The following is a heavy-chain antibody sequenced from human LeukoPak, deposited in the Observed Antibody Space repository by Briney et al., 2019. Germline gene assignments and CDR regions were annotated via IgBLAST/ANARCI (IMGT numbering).Heavy chain of an antibody. D-gene: IGHD2-21*01. CDR2: VSSRANSYVT. J-gene: IGHJ6*02. CDR3: TIHSDTYCCGANGYVDKFYGLDV. V-gene: IGHV3-73*01. Sequence: GVSLRFSAAASAFTFSGSTMHWDRQASGKEREWVGRVSSRANSYVTAYAPAVTGGFIISRDDSSSTTYQQMNSLTTEHTVCYYCTIHSDTYCCGANGYVDKFYGLDVWGQGTRVTVSS. CDR1: AFTFSGST.